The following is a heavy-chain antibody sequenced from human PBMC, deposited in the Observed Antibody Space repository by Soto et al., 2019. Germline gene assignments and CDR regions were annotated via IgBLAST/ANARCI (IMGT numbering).Heavy chain of an antibody. D-gene: IGHD3-3*01. CDR1: GLTFSSYA. CDR2: ISGGGDTI. J-gene: IGHJ6*02. V-gene: IGHV3-23*01. CDR3: AKTSVSSSSWNGFYGVDV. Sequence: EVQLLESGGGLVQPGGSLRLSCAASGLTFSSYAMTWVRQAPGKGLEWVSAISGGGDTIYYTDSVKGRFTISRDNSKNTLYLQMNSLRAEDTAVYYCAKTSVSSSSWNGFYGVDVWGQGTTVTVSS.